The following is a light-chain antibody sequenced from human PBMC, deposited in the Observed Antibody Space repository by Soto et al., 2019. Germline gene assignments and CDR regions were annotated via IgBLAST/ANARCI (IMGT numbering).Light chain of an antibody. CDR2: AAS. Sequence: ETVLTQSPGTLSLSPGERATLSCRASQSVSSSYLAWYQQKPGQALRLLIYAASSRATGIPDRFSGSGSGTDFTLTISRLEPEDVAVYYCQQYASSPRTFGQGTKLEIK. CDR1: QSVSSSY. J-gene: IGKJ2*01. V-gene: IGKV3-20*01. CDR3: QQYASSPRT.